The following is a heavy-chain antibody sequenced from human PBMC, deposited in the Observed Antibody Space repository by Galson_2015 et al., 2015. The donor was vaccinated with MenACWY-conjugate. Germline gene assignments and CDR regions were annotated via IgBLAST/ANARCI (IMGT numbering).Heavy chain of an antibody. CDR1: GGSISSYY. CDR2: IYYSGST. D-gene: IGHD3-10*01. V-gene: IGHV4-59*01. CDR3: ARSLVMAPTAYGSRYYYYGMDV. J-gene: IGHJ6*02. Sequence: ETLSLTCTVSGGSISSYYWSWIRQPPGKGLEWIGYIYYSGSTNYNPSLKSRVTISVDTSKNQFSLKLSSVTAADTAVYYCARSLVMAPTAYGSRYYYYGMDVWGQGTTVTVSS.